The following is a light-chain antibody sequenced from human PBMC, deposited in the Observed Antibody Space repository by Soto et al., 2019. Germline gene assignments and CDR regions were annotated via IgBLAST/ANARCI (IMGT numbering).Light chain of an antibody. CDR3: CSYAGNSTLGV. CDR2: EGS. Sequence: QSVLTQPASVSGSPGQSITISCTGTSSDVGSYNLVSWYQQHPGKAPKLMIYEGSKRPSGVSNRFSGSKSGNTASLTISGLQAEDEADYYCCSYAGNSTLGVFGGGTKLTVL. V-gene: IGLV2-23*01. J-gene: IGLJ2*01. CDR1: SSDVGSYNL.